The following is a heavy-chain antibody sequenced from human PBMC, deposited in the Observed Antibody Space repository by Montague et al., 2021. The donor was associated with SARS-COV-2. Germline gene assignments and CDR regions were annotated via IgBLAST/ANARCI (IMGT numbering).Heavy chain of an antibody. CDR2: IYNSGST. CDR3: ALRGGALAAFDI. J-gene: IGHJ3*02. D-gene: IGHD4-17*01. V-gene: IGHV4-39*01. CDR1: GGSIRTSSYY. Sequence: SETLSLTCTVSGGSIRTSSYYWGWIRQPPGKGLDWIGRIYNSGSTYYNPSLKSRVTISVDTSKNQFSLKLSSVTAADTAVYYCALRGGALAAFDIWGQGTMVSVSS.